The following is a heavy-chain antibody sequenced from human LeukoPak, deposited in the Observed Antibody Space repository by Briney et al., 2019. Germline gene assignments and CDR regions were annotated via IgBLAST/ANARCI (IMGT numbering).Heavy chain of an antibody. V-gene: IGHV3-13*01. J-gene: IGHJ3*01. D-gene: IGHD6-25*01. CDR2: IGIPGDT. CDR3: ARAHVAAGLAFDV. CDR1: GFTLSGYD. Sequence: GGSLRLSCAASGFTLSGYDFHWLRQATGKGLEWVSGIGIPGDTYYPGSVKGRFTISRENAKNSLYLQMNNLRAGDTAVYFCARAHVAAGLAFDVWGQGTMVTVSS.